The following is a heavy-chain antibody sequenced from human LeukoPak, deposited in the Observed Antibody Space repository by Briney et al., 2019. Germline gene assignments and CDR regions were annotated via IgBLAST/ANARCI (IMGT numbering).Heavy chain of an antibody. Sequence: PSETLSLTYAVYGGSFSGYYWSWIRQPPGKGLEWIGEINHSGSTNYNPSLKSRVTISVDTSKNQFSLKLSSVTAADTAVYYCARGVWDIVVVPAAFNWFDPWGQGTLVTVSS. V-gene: IGHV4-34*01. J-gene: IGHJ5*02. CDR1: GGSFSGYY. CDR2: INHSGST. CDR3: ARGVWDIVVVPAAFNWFDP. D-gene: IGHD2-2*01.